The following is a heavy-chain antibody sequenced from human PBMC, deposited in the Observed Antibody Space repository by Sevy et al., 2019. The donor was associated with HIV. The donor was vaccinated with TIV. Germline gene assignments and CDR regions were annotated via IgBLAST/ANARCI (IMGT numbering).Heavy chain of an antibody. CDR2: FYYTGGT. CDR1: GGSINSDH. V-gene: IGHV4-59*08. J-gene: IGHJ3*02. CDR3: ARRNDFDI. Sequence: SETLSLTCTVSGGSINSDHWNWIRQPPGKGLEWIGYFYYTGGTNYNPSLKNRVTISVERTKNQFSLKQTSVSAADTAEYDCARRNDFDIWGQGTTVTVSS.